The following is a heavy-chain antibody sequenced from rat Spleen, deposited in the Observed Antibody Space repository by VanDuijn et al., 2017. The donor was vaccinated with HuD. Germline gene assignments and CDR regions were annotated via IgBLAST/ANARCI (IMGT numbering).Heavy chain of an antibody. V-gene: IGHV6-8*01. J-gene: IGHJ2*01. CDR1: GFSFTSAW. CDR2: IKAKSKNYAT. CDR3: ARHSVYYYSRYIPDYFDY. D-gene: IGHD1-2*01. Sequence: EVQLVESGGGLVQPGRSLKLSCATSGFSFTSAWMHWVRQSPEKQLEWVAQIKAKSKNYATYYAESVKGRFTISRDDSKSSIYLQMNSLRSEDTAIYYCARHSVYYYSRYIPDYFDYWGQGVMVTVSS.